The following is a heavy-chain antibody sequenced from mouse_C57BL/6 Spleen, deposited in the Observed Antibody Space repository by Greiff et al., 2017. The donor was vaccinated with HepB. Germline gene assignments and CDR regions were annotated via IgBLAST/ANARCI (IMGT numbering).Heavy chain of an antibody. D-gene: IGHD2-4*01. CDR3: ASLLSLGAY. CDR1: GFSLTSYG. Sequence: QVQLKQSGPGLVQPSQSLSITCTVSGFSLTSYGVHWVRQSPGKGLEWLGVIWSGGSTDYNAAFISRLSISKDNSKSQVFFKMNSLQADDTAIYYCASLLSLGAYWGQGTLVTVSA. V-gene: IGHV2-2*01. CDR2: IWSGGST. J-gene: IGHJ3*01.